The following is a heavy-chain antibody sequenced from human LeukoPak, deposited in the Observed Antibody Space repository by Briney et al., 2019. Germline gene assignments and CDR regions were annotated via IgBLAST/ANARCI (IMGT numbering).Heavy chain of an antibody. Sequence: GGSLRLSCAASGFSFSNYAMHWVRQAPGRGLEWVALISYDGTNEYYAHSVKGRFTISRDNAKNSLYLQMNSLRAEDTAVYYCARKPPHDYWGQGTLVTVSS. J-gene: IGHJ4*02. CDR3: ARKPPHDY. V-gene: IGHV3-30-3*01. CDR1: GFSFSNYA. CDR2: ISYDGTNE.